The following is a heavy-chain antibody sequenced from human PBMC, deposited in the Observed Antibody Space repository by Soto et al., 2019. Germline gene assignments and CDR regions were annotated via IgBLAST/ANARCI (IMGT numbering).Heavy chain of an antibody. D-gene: IGHD3-16*01. Sequence: SVNVSCKASGGTFSSYAISWVRQAPGQGLEWMGGIIPIFGTANYTQKFQGRVTITADESTSTAYMELSSLRSEDTAVYYCARSTCRDYTCAFDPWGQGNLVTVSS. CDR1: GGTFSSYA. J-gene: IGHJ5*02. V-gene: IGHV1-69*13. CDR2: IIPIFGTA. CDR3: ARSTCRDYTCAFDP.